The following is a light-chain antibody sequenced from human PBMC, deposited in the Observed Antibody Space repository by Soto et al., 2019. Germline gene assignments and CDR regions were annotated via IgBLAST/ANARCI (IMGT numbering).Light chain of an antibody. CDR1: QSVTSDY. Sequence: LLTQSPGTLSLSPGERATLSCRASQSVTSDYLAWYQQKPGQAPRLLIYGASRRATGIPARFSGSGSGTDFTLTISGLQPEDFAVYYCQQYGNPPLTFGGGTKVEIE. J-gene: IGKJ4*01. CDR2: GAS. V-gene: IGKV3-20*01. CDR3: QQYGNPPLT.